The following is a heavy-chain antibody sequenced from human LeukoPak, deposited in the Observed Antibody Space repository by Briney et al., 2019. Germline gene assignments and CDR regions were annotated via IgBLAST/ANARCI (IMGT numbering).Heavy chain of an antibody. CDR1: GFTFSSYG. D-gene: IGHD3-22*01. CDR3: ARDYYKGFDY. V-gene: IGHV3-30*02. Sequence: AGGSLRLSCAASGFTFSSYGMHWVRQAPGKGLEWVAFIRYDGSNKYYADSVKGRFTISRDNAKNSLYLQMNSLRAEDTAVYYCARDYYKGFDYWGQGTLVTVSS. CDR2: IRYDGSNK. J-gene: IGHJ4*02.